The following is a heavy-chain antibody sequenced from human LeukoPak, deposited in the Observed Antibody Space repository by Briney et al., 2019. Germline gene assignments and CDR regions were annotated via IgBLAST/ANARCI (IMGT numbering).Heavy chain of an antibody. CDR3: ARDLVTVAKGFDI. CDR2: ISYIGST. D-gene: IGHD4-17*01. CDR1: DDSFSSHY. Sequence: SETLSLTCAVSDDSFSSHYWTWIRQPPGKGLEWIGYISYIGSTNYNPSLESRVTISIDTSRNQFCLRLSSVTAADTAVYYCARDLVTVAKGFDIWGQGTMVSVSS. V-gene: IGHV4-59*11. J-gene: IGHJ3*02.